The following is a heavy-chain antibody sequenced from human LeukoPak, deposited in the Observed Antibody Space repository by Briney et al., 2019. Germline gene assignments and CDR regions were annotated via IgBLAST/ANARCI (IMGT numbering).Heavy chain of an antibody. J-gene: IGHJ4*02. CDR3: AKDRYGDYSFEY. Sequence: GGCLRLSCAASGFTFSRFAMSWVRQAPGKGLEWVSAISGSGSDTYYADSVKGRFTVSRDNSKNTLYLQMNSLRAEDTALYYFAKDRYGDYSFEYWGQGTLVTVSS. D-gene: IGHD4-17*01. CDR2: ISGSGSDT. CDR1: GFTFSRFA. V-gene: IGHV3-23*01.